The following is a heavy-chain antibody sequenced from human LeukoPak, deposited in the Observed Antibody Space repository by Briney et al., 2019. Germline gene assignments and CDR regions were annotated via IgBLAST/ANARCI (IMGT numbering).Heavy chain of an antibody. Sequence: PGRPLKLSSISAGFPFGVDGMSWVRQAPGKGREWVGFIRSKAYGGTTEYAASVKGRFSISRDDSKRIAYLQMNSLKTEDTAVYYCTRSRIKGLTAYSGNYGDWGQGTLVTVSS. CDR2: IRSKAYGGTT. J-gene: IGHJ4*02. CDR1: GFPFGVDG. CDR3: TRSRIKGLTAYSGNYGD. V-gene: IGHV3-49*04. D-gene: IGHD1-26*01.